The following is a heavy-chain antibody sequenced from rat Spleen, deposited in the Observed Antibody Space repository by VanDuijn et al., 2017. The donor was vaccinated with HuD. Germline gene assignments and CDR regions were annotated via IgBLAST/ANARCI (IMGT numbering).Heavy chain of an antibody. Sequence: QVQLKESGPGLVPPSQTLSLTCTVSGFSLTRYHLTWVRQPPGKGLEWMGVIWTGGSTTYNSLLKSRLSISRDISKSQVFLRMNSLQTEDTATYYCARDAGILRYWGQGVMVTVSS. CDR1: GFSLTRYH. J-gene: IGHJ2*01. D-gene: IGHD1-6*01. V-gene: IGHV2-43*01. CDR3: ARDAGILRY. CDR2: IWTGGST.